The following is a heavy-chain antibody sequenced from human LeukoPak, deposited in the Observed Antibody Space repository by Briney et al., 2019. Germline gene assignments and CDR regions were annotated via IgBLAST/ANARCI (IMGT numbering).Heavy chain of an antibody. V-gene: IGHV4-59*08. CDR1: GGSISSYY. CDR2: IYYSGST. J-gene: IGHJ4*02. Sequence: SETLSLTCTVSGGSISSYYWSWIRQPPGKGLEWIGYIYYSGSTNCNPSLKSRVTISVDTSKNQFSLKLSSVTAADTAVYYCARLADFWSGYYPNWGQGTLVTVSS. CDR3: ARLADFWSGYYPN. D-gene: IGHD3-3*01.